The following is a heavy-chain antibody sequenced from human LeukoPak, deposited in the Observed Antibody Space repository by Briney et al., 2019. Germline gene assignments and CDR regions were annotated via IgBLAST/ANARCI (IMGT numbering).Heavy chain of an antibody. CDR3: AKTNDGSGFLNDAYDI. CDR2: ITWNSRKI. D-gene: IGHD3-22*01. CDR1: GFTFSSYA. J-gene: IGHJ3*02. V-gene: IGHV3-9*01. Sequence: PGGSLRLSCAASGFTFSSYAMSWVRQAPGKGPEWVSGITWNSRKIDYADSVKGRFTISRDNAKKSVYLQMNSLRPGDTAFYYCAKTNDGSGFLNDAYDIWGQGTKVTVSS.